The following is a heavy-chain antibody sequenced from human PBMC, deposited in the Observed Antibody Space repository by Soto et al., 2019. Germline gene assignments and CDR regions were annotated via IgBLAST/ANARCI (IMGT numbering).Heavy chain of an antibody. V-gene: IGHV1-18*01. CDR1: GYTFTNYA. Sequence: QVQLVQSGTEVKKPGASVKVSCKASGYTFTNYAFSWVRQAPGQGLEWLGWISAYNGNTDYAQKLQGRITLTTETSTSTAYMELRTLRSDDTAVYYCASDRGPLHNWGQGTLVTVSS. J-gene: IGHJ1*01. D-gene: IGHD3-10*01. CDR3: ASDRGPLHN. CDR2: ISAYNGNT.